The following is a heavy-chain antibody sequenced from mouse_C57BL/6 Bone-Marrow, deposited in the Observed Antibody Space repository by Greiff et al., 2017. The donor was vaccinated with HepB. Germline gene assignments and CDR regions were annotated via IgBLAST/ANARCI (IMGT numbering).Heavy chain of an antibody. CDR3: ARERYFDV. J-gene: IGHJ1*03. CDR1: GYAFSSSW. V-gene: IGHV1-82*01. CDR2: IYPGDGDT. Sequence: VKLQESGPELVKPGASVKISCKASGYAFSSSWMNWVKQRPGKGLEWIGRIYPGDGDTNYNGKFKGKATLTADKSSSTAYMQLSSLTSEDSAVYFCARERYFDVGGTGTTVTVSS.